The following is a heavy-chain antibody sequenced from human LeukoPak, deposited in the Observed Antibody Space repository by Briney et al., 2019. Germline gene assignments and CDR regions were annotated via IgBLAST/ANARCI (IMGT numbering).Heavy chain of an antibody. CDR3: AREDGYNAPDY. CDR1: GGSFSGYY. V-gene: IGHV4-34*01. Sequence: PSETLSLTCAVNGGSFSGYYWSWIRQPPGEGLEWIGEINHSGSTNYNPSLKSRVTISVDTSKNQFSLKLSSVTAADTAVYYCAREDGYNAPDYWGQGTLVIVSS. CDR2: INHSGST. D-gene: IGHD5-24*01. J-gene: IGHJ4*02.